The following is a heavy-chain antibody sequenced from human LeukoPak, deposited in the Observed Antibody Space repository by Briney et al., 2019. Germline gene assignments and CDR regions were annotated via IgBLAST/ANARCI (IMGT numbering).Heavy chain of an antibody. CDR2: ISSSGSTI. CDR1: GFTFSSYE. J-gene: IGHJ4*02. CDR3: ARDNPVYSSSWYGEGFDY. Sequence: GGSLRLSCAASGFTFSSYEMNWVRQAPGKGLEWVSYISSSGSTIYYADSVKGQFTISRDNAKNSLYLQMNSLRAEDTAVYYCARDNPVYSSSWYGEGFDYWGQGTLVTVSS. V-gene: IGHV3-48*03. D-gene: IGHD6-13*01.